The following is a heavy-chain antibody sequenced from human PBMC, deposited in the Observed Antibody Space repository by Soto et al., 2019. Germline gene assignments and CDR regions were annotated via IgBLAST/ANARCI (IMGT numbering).Heavy chain of an antibody. CDR1: GYTFTGYY. Sequence: GASVKVSCKASGYTFTGYYMHWVRQAPGQGLEWMGWINPNSGGTNYAQKFQGRVTMTRDTSISTAYMELSRLRSDDTAVYYCARDLRGTYYDSSGYYHFDYWGQGTLVTVSS. V-gene: IGHV1-2*02. CDR2: INPNSGGT. D-gene: IGHD3-22*01. J-gene: IGHJ4*02. CDR3: ARDLRGTYYDSSGYYHFDY.